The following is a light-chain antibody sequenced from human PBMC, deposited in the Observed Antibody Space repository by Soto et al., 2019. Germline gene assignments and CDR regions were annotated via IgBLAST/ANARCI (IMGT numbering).Light chain of an antibody. Sequence: EIVMTQSPATLFVSPGERATLSCRASQSVSNKLAWYQQKPGQAPRLLIHGASTRATGIPARFSGSGSGTEFTLTISSLQSEDFAIYYCQQYNNWLSWTFGQGTKVDIK. CDR2: GAS. J-gene: IGKJ1*01. CDR1: QSVSNK. CDR3: QQYNNWLSWT. V-gene: IGKV3-15*01.